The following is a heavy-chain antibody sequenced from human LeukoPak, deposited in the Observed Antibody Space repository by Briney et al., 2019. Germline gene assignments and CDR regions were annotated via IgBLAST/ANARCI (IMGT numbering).Heavy chain of an antibody. CDR2: ISGSGGST. J-gene: IGHJ6*03. Sequence: GGSLRLSCAASGFTFSSYAMSWVRQAPGKGLEWVSAISGSGGSTYYADSVKGRFTISRDNSKNTLYLQMNSLRAEDTAVYYCAKGDSNDYGFTYYYYYMDVWGKGTTVTVSS. D-gene: IGHD3/OR15-3a*01. V-gene: IGHV3-23*01. CDR1: GFTFSSYA. CDR3: AKGDSNDYGFTYYYYYMDV.